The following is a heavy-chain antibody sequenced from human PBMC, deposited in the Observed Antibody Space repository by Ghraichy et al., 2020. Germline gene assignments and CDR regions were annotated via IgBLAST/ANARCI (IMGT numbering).Heavy chain of an antibody. J-gene: IGHJ2*01. CDR2: IYYTGDN. V-gene: IGHV4-61*01. Sequence: SETLSLTCTVSGDSVSSNRYYWSWIRQPPGKGLEWIAYIYYTGDNDYNSSLRSRVTISQDTSKNQFSLQVRSVTAADTAVYYCARDEEWRGYFDLWGRGTLVTVSS. D-gene: IGHD3-3*01. CDR1: GDSVSSNRYY. CDR3: ARDEEWRGYFDL.